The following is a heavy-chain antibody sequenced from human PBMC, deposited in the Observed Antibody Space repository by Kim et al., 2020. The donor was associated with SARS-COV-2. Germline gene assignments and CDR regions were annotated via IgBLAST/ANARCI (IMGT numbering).Heavy chain of an antibody. CDR1: GCSISSSSYY. CDR2: IYYSGST. D-gene: IGHD2-2*01. V-gene: IGHV4-39*07. CDR3: ASPPALCSSSSCFVNF. Sequence: SETLSLTCNVSGCSISSSSYYWGWIRQPPEKGLEWIGNIYYSGSTYYNPSLKSRVTISVDTSKNQLSLKVNSVTAADTAVYYCASPPALCSSSSCFVNF. J-gene: IGHJ1*01.